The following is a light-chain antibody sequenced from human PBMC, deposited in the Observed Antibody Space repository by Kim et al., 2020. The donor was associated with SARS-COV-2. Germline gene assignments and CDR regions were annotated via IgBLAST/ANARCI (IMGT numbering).Light chain of an antibody. J-gene: IGLJ3*02. Sequence: QSVLTQPPSVSGAPGQRVTISCTGNNSNIGARFGVHWYQQLPGTAPKLVMYDDDNRPSGVPDRFYGFKSGTSASLAITGLRAEDEADYYCQSYDSSLSAWVFGGGTKLTVL. CDR1: NSNIGARFG. V-gene: IGLV1-40*01. CDR2: DDD. CDR3: QSYDSSLSAWV.